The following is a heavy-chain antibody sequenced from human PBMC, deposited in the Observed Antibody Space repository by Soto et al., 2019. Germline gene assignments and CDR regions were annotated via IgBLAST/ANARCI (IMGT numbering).Heavy chain of an antibody. J-gene: IGHJ4*02. Sequence: QVQLVESGGGVVQPGRSLRLSCATSGFIFSEQGIHWVRQAPGKGLEWVAFMWPDGSGEVYVDSVRGRFKISRDNVKNRVFLQIDSLTAEDTAVYFWVRDGEIGEGSFDYWGQGTLVTVSS. D-gene: IGHD3-10*01. CDR1: GFIFSEQG. CDR3: VRDGEIGEGSFDY. V-gene: IGHV3-33*01. CDR2: MWPDGSGE.